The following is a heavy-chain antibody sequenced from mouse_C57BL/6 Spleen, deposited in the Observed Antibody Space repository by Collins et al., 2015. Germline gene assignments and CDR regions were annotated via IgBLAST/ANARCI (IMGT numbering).Heavy chain of an antibody. CDR1: GYTFTSYW. CDR3: ASSQGW. D-gene: IGHD3-3*01. CDR2: INPSNGRT. Sequence: QVQLQQPGAELVKPGASVKLSCKASGYTFTSYWMHWVKQRPGQGLEWIGEINPSNGRTNYNEKFKSKATLTVDKSSSTAYMQLSSLTSEDSAVYYCASSQGWWGQGTTLTVSS. J-gene: IGHJ2*01. V-gene: IGHV1S81*02.